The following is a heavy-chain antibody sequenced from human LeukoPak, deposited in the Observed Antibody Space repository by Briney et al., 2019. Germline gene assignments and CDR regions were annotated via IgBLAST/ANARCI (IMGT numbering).Heavy chain of an antibody. CDR2: IYYSGNT. CDR1: GYSISSGYY. J-gene: IGHJ5*02. Sequence: PSETLSLTCTVSGYSISSGYYWGWLRQPPGKGLEWIGSIYYSGNTYYNASLKSQVSISIDTSKNQFSLKLSSVTAADTAVYYCARNKYYYGSRSYGVPNWFDPWGQGTLVTVSS. CDR3: ARNKYYYGSRSYGVPNWFDP. V-gene: IGHV4-38-2*02. D-gene: IGHD3-10*01.